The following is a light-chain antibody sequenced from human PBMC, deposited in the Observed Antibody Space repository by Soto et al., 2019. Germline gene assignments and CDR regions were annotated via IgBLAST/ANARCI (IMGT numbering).Light chain of an antibody. CDR1: QSVSTD. V-gene: IGKV3-15*01. CDR3: QQYFRWPPWT. J-gene: IGKJ1*01. Sequence: EVLVTQSPGTLSVSPGERVTLSCRASQSVSTDLAWYQQKPGQAPRLLIYGASISAIGVPDRFSGGGSGTDFSLTISSLQSEDSAVYYCQQYFRWPPWTFGQGTKVEI. CDR2: GAS.